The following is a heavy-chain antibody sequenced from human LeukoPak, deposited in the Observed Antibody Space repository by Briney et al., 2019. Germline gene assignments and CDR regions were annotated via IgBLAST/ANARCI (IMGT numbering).Heavy chain of an antibody. CDR2: IYYSGST. CDR1: GGSISSHY. CDR3: ARVVLRFGVITVATGGLANWFDP. V-gene: IGHV4-59*11. Sequence: SETLSLTCTVSGGSISSHYWSWIRQPPGKGLEWIGYIYYSGSTNYNPSLKSRVTMSVDTSKNQFSLKLSSVTAADTAVYYCARVVLRFGVITVATGGLANWFDPWGQGTLVTVSS. D-gene: IGHD4-23*01. J-gene: IGHJ5*02.